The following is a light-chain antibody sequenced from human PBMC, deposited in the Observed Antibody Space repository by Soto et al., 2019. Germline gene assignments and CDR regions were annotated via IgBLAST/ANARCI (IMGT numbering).Light chain of an antibody. CDR2: DDT. Sequence: SHELTQPPSVSVAPGQTARITCEGHNIGSKSVHWYQLRPGQAPVVVVYDDTDRPSGIPERFSGSNSGNTATLTITRVEAGDGADYYCQVRDSSNDYLVFGGGTKVTVL. V-gene: IGLV3-21*02. CDR1: NIGSKS. J-gene: IGLJ3*02. CDR3: QVRDSSNDYLV.